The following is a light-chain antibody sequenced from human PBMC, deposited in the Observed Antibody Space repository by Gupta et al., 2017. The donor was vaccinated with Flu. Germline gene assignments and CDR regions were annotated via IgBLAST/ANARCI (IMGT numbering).Light chain of an antibody. CDR3: QVWDSSSAHREV. J-gene: IGLJ3*02. Sequence: KTARITCGGNNIGSKSVHWYQQKPGQAPVLVVYDDSDRPSGIPERFSGSNSGNTATLTISRVEAGDEADYYCQVWDSSSAHREVFGGGTKLNVL. V-gene: IGLV3-21*03. CDR1: NIGSKS. CDR2: DDS.